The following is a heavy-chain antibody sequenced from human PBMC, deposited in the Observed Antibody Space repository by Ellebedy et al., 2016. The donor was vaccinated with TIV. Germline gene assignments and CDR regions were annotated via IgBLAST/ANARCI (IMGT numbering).Heavy chain of an antibody. J-gene: IGHJ4*02. CDR3: SRQFSNSSGWHEIY. V-gene: IGHV3-73*01. D-gene: IGHD6-19*01. Sequence: GESLKISCAASGFTFSSYAMHWVRQASGKGLEWVGRIRSKANSYATAYAASVKGRFTIFRDDSKNTAYLQMNSLKTEDTAVYYCSRQFSNSSGWHEIYWGQGTLVTVSS. CDR1: GFTFSSYA. CDR2: IRSKANSYAT.